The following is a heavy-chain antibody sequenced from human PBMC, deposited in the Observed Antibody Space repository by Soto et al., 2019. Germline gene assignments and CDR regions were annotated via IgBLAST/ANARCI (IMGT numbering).Heavy chain of an antibody. V-gene: IGHV4-31*03. CDR2: IYYTGNT. CDR3: VRSNYFDY. CDR1: GGSISSGGYY. Sequence: SETLSLTCTVSGGSISSGGYYWSWIRPHPGKGLEWIGSIYYTGNTNYNPSLKSRVTISADTSKNQFYLKLSSVPAADTAVYYCVRSNYFDYWGQGTLVTVSS. J-gene: IGHJ4*02.